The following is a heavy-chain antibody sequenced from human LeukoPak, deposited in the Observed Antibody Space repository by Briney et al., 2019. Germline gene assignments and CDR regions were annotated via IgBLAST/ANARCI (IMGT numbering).Heavy chain of an antibody. CDR2: IYYSGST. CDR3: ARALLWFGEPRTTTFDY. CDR1: GGSISSYY. D-gene: IGHD3-10*01. V-gene: IGHV4-59*12. J-gene: IGHJ4*02. Sequence: SETLSLTCTVSGGSISSYYWSWIRQPPGKGLEWIGYIYYSGSTNYNPSLKSRVTISVDTSKNQFSLKLSSVTAADTAVYYCARALLWFGEPRTTTFDYWGQGTLVTVSS.